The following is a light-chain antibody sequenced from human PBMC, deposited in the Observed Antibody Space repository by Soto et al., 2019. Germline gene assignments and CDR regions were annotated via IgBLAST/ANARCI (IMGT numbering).Light chain of an antibody. V-gene: IGKV3-20*01. Sequence: EIVLTQPPGTLSLSPGERATLSCRASQSVSSSYLAWYQQKPGQAPRLLMYGASSRATGIPDRFSGGGSGTDFTLTISRLEPEDFAVYYCQQYGSSPWTFGQGTKVDIK. CDR3: QQYGSSPWT. CDR2: GAS. J-gene: IGKJ1*01. CDR1: QSVSSSY.